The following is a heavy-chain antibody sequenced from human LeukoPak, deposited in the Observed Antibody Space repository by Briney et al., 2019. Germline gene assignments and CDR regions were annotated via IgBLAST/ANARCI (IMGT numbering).Heavy chain of an antibody. J-gene: IGHJ4*02. CDR2: ISAYNGNT. V-gene: IGHV1-18*01. CDR1: GYTSTSYY. Sequence: GASVKVSCKASGYTSTSYYISWVRPAPGQGLEWMGWISAYNGNTNYAQKLQGRVTMTTDTSTSTAYMELRSLRSDDTAVYYCARDLAAGATSLDYWGQGTLVIVPP. CDR3: ARDLAAGATSLDY. D-gene: IGHD1-26*01.